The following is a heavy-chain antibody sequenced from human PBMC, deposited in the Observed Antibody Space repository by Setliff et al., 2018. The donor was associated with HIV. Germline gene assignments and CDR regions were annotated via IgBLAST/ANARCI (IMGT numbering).Heavy chain of an antibody. V-gene: IGHV4-59*01. J-gene: IGHJ3*02. D-gene: IGHD2-2*01. CDR2: ISYSGST. CDR3: AGQDIGAVPALGAFDI. Sequence: KPSETLSLTCSVSGGSISNYYWSWIRQPPGKGLEWIGYISYSGSTNYNPSLKSRVTISVEKSKNQFSLSLSSVTAADTAVYYCAGQDIGAVPALGAFDIWGQGTMVTVSS. CDR1: GGSISNYY.